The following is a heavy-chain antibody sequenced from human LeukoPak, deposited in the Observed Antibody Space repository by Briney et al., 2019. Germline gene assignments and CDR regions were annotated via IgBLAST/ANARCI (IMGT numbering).Heavy chain of an antibody. Sequence: SETLSLTCTVSGGSISSGSYYWSWIRQPAGKGLEWIGEINHSGGTNYNPSLKSRVTISVDTSKNQFSLKLSSVTAADTAVYYCARGETEMTTINTYFEYWGQGNMVTVSS. CDR1: GGSISSGSYY. J-gene: IGHJ4*02. CDR3: ARGETEMTTINTYFEY. V-gene: IGHV4-61*10. D-gene: IGHD5-24*01. CDR2: INHSGGT.